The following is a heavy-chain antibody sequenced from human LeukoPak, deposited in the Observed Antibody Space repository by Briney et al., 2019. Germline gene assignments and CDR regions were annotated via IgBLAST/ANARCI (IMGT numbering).Heavy chain of an antibody. CDR2: IIPILGIA. J-gene: IGHJ5*02. CDR1: GGTFSSYA. V-gene: IGHV1-69*04. Sequence: SVKVPCKASGGTFSSYAISWVRQAPGQGLEWMGRIIPILGIANYAQKFQGRVTITADKSTSTAYMELSSLRSEDTAVYYCARDEGVLRFLDNGNWFDPWGQGTLVTVSS. CDR3: ARDEGVLRFLDNGNWFDP. D-gene: IGHD3-3*01.